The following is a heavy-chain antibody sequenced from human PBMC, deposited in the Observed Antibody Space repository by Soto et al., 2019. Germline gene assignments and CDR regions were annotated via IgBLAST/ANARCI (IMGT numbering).Heavy chain of an antibody. Sequence: QVQLQQWGAGLLKPSETLSLTCAVNGGSFTGYYGAWIRQSPGKGLEWIGEISHSGTTIYNPSLKSRVTISLDTSKTQFSLKLSSMTAADTGVYFCARNGGSTWHYLDSWGQGTVVTVSS. J-gene: IGHJ4*02. CDR3: ARNGGSTWHYLDS. D-gene: IGHD6-13*01. V-gene: IGHV4-34*01. CDR1: GGSFTGYY. CDR2: ISHSGTT.